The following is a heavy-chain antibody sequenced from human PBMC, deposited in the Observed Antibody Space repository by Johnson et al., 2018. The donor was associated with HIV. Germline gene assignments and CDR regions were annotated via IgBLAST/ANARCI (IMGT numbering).Heavy chain of an antibody. V-gene: IGHV3-30*03. CDR2: ISYDGNNK. CDR1: GFTFSNYG. CDR3: ASSRGVVTILDAFDI. D-gene: IGHD3-22*01. J-gene: IGHJ3*02. Sequence: QVQLVESGGGVVQPGRSLRLSCAASGFTFSNYGMHWVRQAPGKGLEWVAIISYDGNNKYYADSVKGRFTISRDNSKNTLYLQMNSLRAEDTAVYYCASSRGVVTILDAFDIWGQGTMVTVSS.